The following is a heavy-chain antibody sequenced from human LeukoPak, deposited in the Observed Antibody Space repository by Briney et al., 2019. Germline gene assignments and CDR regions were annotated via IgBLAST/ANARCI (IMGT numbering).Heavy chain of an antibody. D-gene: IGHD1-7*01. CDR2: IYPGDSDT. V-gene: IGHV5-51*01. CDR1: GYSFTSYW. CDR3: ARSRDWSYDL. J-gene: IGHJ4*02. Sequence: GESLKISCKGSGYSFTSYWIGWVRQVPGKGLEWMGIIYPGDSDTRYSPSFQGQVTISADKSINTAYLQWNSLKASDTAIYYCARSRDWSYDLWGQGTLVTVSS.